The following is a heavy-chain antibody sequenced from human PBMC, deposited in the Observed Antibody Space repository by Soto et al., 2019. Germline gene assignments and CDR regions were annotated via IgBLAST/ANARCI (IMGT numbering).Heavy chain of an antibody. D-gene: IGHD6-19*01. V-gene: IGHV1-69*12. Sequence: QVQLVQSGAEVKKPGSSVKVSCKASGGTFSSYAISWVRQAPGQGLEWMGGIIPIFATANYAQKFQGRVTXPADESTSTAYMELSSLRSEDTAVYYCARHFHSSGYYLGFDYWGQGTLVTVSS. CDR2: IIPIFATA. CDR1: GGTFSSYA. J-gene: IGHJ4*02. CDR3: ARHFHSSGYYLGFDY.